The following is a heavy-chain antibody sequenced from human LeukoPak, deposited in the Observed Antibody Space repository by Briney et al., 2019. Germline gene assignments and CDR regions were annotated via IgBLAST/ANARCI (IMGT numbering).Heavy chain of an antibody. D-gene: IGHD4-23*01. Sequence: GGSLRLSCAASGFTVSSNYMSWVRQAPGKGLEWVSVIYSGGTTYYADSVKGRFTISRDNAKNTLYLQMNSLRDEDTAVYYCAKGGTTVVDYWGQGTLVTVSS. CDR1: GFTVSSNY. CDR2: IYSGGTT. CDR3: AKGGTTVVDY. J-gene: IGHJ4*02. V-gene: IGHV3-53*01.